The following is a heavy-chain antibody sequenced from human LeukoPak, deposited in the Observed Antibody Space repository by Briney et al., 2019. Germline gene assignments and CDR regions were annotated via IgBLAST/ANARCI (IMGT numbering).Heavy chain of an antibody. V-gene: IGHV3-21*01. CDR1: GFXFSTHS. J-gene: IGHJ4*02. D-gene: IGHD3-3*01. CDR2: ISSSSSDI. Sequence: GGSLRLSCAASGFXFSTHSMNWVRQAPGKGLEWVSCISSSSSDIYYADSVKGRFTISRDNAKNSLYLQMSSLRAEDTAVYYCARVPGGLEWADFDYWGQGTLVTVSS. CDR3: ARVPGGLEWADFDY.